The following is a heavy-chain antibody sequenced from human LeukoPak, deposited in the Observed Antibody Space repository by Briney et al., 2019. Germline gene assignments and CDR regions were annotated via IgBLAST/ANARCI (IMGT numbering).Heavy chain of an antibody. Sequence: PGGSLRLSCAASGFTFSSYAMSWVRQAPGKGLEWVSAISGSGGSTYYADSVKGRFTISRDNSKNTPYLQMNSLRAEDTAVYYCAKDQQWLPEGDYWGQGTLVTVSS. V-gene: IGHV3-23*01. D-gene: IGHD6-19*01. CDR3: AKDQQWLPEGDY. J-gene: IGHJ4*02. CDR2: ISGSGGST. CDR1: GFTFSSYA.